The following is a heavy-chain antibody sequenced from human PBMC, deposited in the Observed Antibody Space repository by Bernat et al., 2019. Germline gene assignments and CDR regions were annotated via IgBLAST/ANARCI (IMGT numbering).Heavy chain of an antibody. CDR2: INHSGST. CDR1: GGSFSGYY. D-gene: IGHD2-21*01. V-gene: IGHV4-34*01. CDR3: ARDPDWYYPLY. Sequence: QVQLQQWGAGLLKPSETLSLTCAVYGGSFSGYYWSWIRQPPGKGLEWIGEINHSGSTNYNPSLKSRVTISVDTSKNQFSLKLSSVTAADTAVYYCARDPDWYYPLYWGQGTLVTVSS. J-gene: IGHJ4*02.